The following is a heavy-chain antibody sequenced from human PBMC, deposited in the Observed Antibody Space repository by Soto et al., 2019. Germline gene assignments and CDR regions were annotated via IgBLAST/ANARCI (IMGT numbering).Heavy chain of an antibody. D-gene: IGHD1-26*01. CDR3: ARGIVGATYFDY. CDR1: GGTFSSYA. J-gene: IGHJ4*02. Sequence: GASVKFSCKASGGTFSSYAISWVRQAPGQGLEWMGGIIPIFGTANYAQKFQGRVTITADESTSTAYMELSSLRSEDTAVYYCARGIVGATYFDYWGQGTLVTVSS. CDR2: IIPIFGTA. V-gene: IGHV1-69*13.